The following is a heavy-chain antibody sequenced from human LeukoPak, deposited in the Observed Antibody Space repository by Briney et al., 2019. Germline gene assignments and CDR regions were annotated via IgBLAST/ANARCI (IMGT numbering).Heavy chain of an antibody. CDR3: AKGVATIRTVNPFDY. CDR1: GFSFSSYW. Sequence: GGSLRLSCAASGFSFSSYWMHWVRQAPGKGLVWVSRIKGDGSSISYADSVEGRFTISRDNAKNTVYLQMNSLRAEDTAVYYCAKGVATIRTVNPFDYWGQGTLVAVSS. V-gene: IGHV3-74*01. D-gene: IGHD5-12*01. J-gene: IGHJ4*02. CDR2: IKGDGSSI.